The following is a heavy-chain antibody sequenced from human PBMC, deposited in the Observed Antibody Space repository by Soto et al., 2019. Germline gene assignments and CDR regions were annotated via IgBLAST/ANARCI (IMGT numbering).Heavy chain of an antibody. Sequence: QVQLVESGGGVVQPGRSLRLSCAASGFTFSSYAMHWVRQAPGKGLEWVAVISYDGSNKYYADSVKGRFTISRDNSKNTLYLQMNSLRAEDTAVYYCARGEDNWNDVFGYWGQGTLVTVSS. J-gene: IGHJ4*02. CDR1: GFTFSSYA. CDR2: ISYDGSNK. D-gene: IGHD1-20*01. V-gene: IGHV3-30-3*01. CDR3: ARGEDNWNDVFGY.